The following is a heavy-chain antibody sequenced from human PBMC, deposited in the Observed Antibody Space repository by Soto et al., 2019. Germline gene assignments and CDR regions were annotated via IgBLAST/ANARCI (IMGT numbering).Heavy chain of an antibody. V-gene: IGHV3-23*01. Sequence: GGSLRLSCVASGITFGSRAMSWVRQAPGEGLEWVSALTPSGGETYYADSVKGRFTISRDNSMNALYLQMNSLRVEDTAVYYCAHPRGYGVFDAYDIWGQGTMVTVSS. CDR3: AHPRGYGVFDAYDI. D-gene: IGHD4-17*01. CDR1: GITFGSRA. CDR2: LTPSGGET. J-gene: IGHJ3*02.